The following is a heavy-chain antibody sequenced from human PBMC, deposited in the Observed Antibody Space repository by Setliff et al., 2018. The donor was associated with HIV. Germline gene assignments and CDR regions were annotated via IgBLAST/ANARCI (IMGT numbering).Heavy chain of an antibody. Sequence: KTSETLSLTCSVFGGSFSGYYWSWIRQLPGKELEWIGESNHSGNTTYNPSLKSRVTISVDTTKNQFSLKLTSVTAADTAVYYCFLEVPLMMATTPPLWGQGTLVTVSS. V-gene: IGHV4-34*01. CDR1: GGSFSGYY. CDR2: SNHSGNT. CDR3: FLEVPLMMATTPPL. D-gene: IGHD1-7*01. J-gene: IGHJ4*02.